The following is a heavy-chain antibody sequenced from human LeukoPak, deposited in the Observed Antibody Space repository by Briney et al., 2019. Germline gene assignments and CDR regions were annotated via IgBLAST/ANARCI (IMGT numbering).Heavy chain of an antibody. Sequence: SVKVSCKASGGTFSSYAISWVRQAPGQGLEWMGGIIPIFGTANYAQKFQGRVTITADESTSTAYMELSSLRSEDTAVYYCARDLIGVFYYGSGFMDVWGKGTTVTISS. J-gene: IGHJ6*03. CDR1: GGTFSSYA. CDR3: ARDLIGVFYYGSGFMDV. D-gene: IGHD3-10*01. V-gene: IGHV1-69*01. CDR2: IIPIFGTA.